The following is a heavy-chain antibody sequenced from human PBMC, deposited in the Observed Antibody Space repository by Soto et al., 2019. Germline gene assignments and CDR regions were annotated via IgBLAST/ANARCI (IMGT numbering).Heavy chain of an antibody. V-gene: IGHV1-18*01. CDR2: ISAYNGNT. CDR1: GYTFTSYG. J-gene: IGHJ3*02. Sequence: ASVKDSCKASGYTFTSYGFSWVRQARGQGLEWKGWISAYNGNTNYAQKLQGRVTMTTDTSTSTAYMELRSLRSDDTAVYYCAREVVIGGAFDIWGQGTMVTVSS. D-gene: IGHD2-15*01. CDR3: AREVVIGGAFDI.